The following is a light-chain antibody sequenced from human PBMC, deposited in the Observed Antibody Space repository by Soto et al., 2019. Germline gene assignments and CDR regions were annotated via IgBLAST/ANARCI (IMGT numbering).Light chain of an antibody. CDR3: QQYGTSPWT. Sequence: EIVMTQSPATLSVSPGERATLSCRASQSVGSDLAWYQQKPGQAPRLVIYGARSRATGVPDRFSGSGSGTDFSLTISRLEPEDFAVYYCQQYGTSPWTFGQGTKVDIK. CDR1: QSVGSD. J-gene: IGKJ1*01. CDR2: GAR. V-gene: IGKV3-20*01.